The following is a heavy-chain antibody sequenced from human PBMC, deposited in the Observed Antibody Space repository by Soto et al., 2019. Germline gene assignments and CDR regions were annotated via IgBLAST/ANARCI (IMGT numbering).Heavy chain of an antibody. CDR1: GPSLSVATYS. CDR3: ARSREFDY. Sequence: SLSLTCGASGPSLSVATYSWNWIRQPPGKGLEWIGYIFPSWTTYYNPSLKSRVTISIDVSKNQFSLSLRSLTAADTAVYYCARSREFDYWSQGTLVTVYS. V-gene: IGHV4-30-2*01. CDR2: IFPSWTT. J-gene: IGHJ4*02.